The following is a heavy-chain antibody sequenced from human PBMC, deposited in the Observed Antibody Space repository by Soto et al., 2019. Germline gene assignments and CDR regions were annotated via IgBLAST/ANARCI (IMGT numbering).Heavy chain of an antibody. Sequence: GGSLRLSCAASGFTVSSNYMSWVRQAPGKGLEWVSVIYSGGSTYYADSVKGRFTISRDNSKNTLYLQMNSLRAEDTAVYYCARETRYGSTSWVPPYYGMDVWGQGTTVTVSS. CDR1: GFTVSSNY. D-gene: IGHD2-2*01. CDR2: IYSGGST. V-gene: IGHV3-53*01. J-gene: IGHJ6*02. CDR3: ARETRYGSTSWVPPYYGMDV.